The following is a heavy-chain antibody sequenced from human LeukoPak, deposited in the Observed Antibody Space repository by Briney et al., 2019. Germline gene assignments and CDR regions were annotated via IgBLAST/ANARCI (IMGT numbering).Heavy chain of an antibody. CDR1: GGTFSSYA. Sequence: SVKVSCKASGGTFSSYAISWVPQAPGQGLEWMGRIIPILGIANYAQKFQGRVTITADKSTSTAYMELSSLRSEDTAVYYCARVGYDYVWGSYRQRPEYFQHWGQGTLVTVSS. CDR3: ARVGYDYVWGSYRQRPEYFQH. CDR2: IIPILGIA. V-gene: IGHV1-69*04. J-gene: IGHJ1*01. D-gene: IGHD3-16*02.